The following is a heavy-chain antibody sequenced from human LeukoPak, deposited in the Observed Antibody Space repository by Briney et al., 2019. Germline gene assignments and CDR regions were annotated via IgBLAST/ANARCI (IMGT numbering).Heavy chain of an antibody. CDR3: ARLRIAAAPYYFDY. V-gene: IGHV4-39*01. CDR1: GGSISSSSYY. Sequence: SETLSLTCTVSGGSISSSSYYWGWIRQPAGKGLEWIGSIYYSGSTYYNPSLKSRVTISVDTSKDQFSLKLSSVTAADTAVYYCARLRIAAAPYYFDYWGQGTLVTVSS. CDR2: IYYSGST. J-gene: IGHJ4*02. D-gene: IGHD6-13*01.